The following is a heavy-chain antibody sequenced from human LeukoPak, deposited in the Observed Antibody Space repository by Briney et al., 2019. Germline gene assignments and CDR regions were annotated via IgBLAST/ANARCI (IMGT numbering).Heavy chain of an antibody. V-gene: IGHV5-51*01. CDR1: GFRFNDYW. J-gene: IGHJ4*02. D-gene: IGHD5-24*01. CDR2: IYPGDSDT. Sequence: GESLKISCKGSGFRFNDYWIGWVRQMPGKGLEWMGIIYPGDSDTRYNPSFQGQVTISADKSVSTAYLQWSSLKASDTAMYYCAAWSRDMRRDGYNYWGQGTLVTVSS. CDR3: AAWSRDMRRDGYNY.